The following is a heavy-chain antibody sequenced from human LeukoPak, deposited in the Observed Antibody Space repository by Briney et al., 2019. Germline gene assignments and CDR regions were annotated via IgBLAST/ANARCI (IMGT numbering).Heavy chain of an antibody. J-gene: IGHJ6*03. D-gene: IGHD3-10*01. Sequence: ASVKVSCKASGGTFSSYAISWVRQAPGQGLEWMGGIIPIFGTAKYAQKFQGRVTITTDESTSTAYMELSSLRSEDTAVYYCARAANYYGSGSYWYYYYMDVWGKGTTVTVSS. CDR1: GGTFSSYA. V-gene: IGHV1-69*05. CDR3: ARAANYYGSGSYWYYYYMDV. CDR2: IIPIFGTA.